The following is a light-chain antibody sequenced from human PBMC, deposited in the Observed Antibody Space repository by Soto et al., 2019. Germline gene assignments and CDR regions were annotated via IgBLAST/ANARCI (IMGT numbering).Light chain of an antibody. CDR1: QAVSTW. CDR2: AAS. V-gene: IGKV1-12*01. J-gene: IGKJ4*01. Sequence: DIQMTQSPSSVSASVGDTVAITCRASQAVSTWLAWYQQKPGDAPKLLIYAASTLQSGIPSRFSGSGSGTDFTLTIRSLQPEDFATYYCQQGASFPRTFGGGTTGDNK. CDR3: QQGASFPRT.